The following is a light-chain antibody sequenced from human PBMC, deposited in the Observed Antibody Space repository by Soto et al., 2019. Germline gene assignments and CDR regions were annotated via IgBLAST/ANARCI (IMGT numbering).Light chain of an antibody. Sequence: QSVLTQPASVSGSPGQSITISCTGTSSDIGAYNYVSWYQQHPDQAPKLMIFEVSNRPSGVSYRFSGSKSGNTASLTISGLQPEDEADYYCGSYSGRYTFVFGTGTKLTVL. V-gene: IGLV2-14*01. CDR2: EVS. CDR3: GSYSGRYTFV. CDR1: SSDIGAYNY. J-gene: IGLJ1*01.